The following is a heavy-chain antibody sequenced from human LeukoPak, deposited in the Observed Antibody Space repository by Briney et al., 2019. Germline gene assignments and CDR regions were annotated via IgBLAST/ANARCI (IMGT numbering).Heavy chain of an antibody. D-gene: IGHD2-15*01. CDR2: IKQDGSEK. CDR3: ASCSYYYGMDV. J-gene: IGHJ6*02. Sequence: GGSLRLSCAASGFTFSSYWMSWVRQAPGKGLEWVANIKQDGSEKCYVDSVKGRFTISRDNAWNSLYLQMNSLRADDTAVYYCASCSYYYGMDVWGQGTTVTVSS. V-gene: IGHV3-7*01. CDR1: GFTFSSYW.